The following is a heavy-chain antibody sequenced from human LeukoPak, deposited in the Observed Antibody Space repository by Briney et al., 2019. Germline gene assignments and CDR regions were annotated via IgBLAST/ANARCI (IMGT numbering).Heavy chain of an antibody. D-gene: IGHD3-10*01. CDR1: GFTFSSYG. Sequence: GGSLRLSCAASGFTFSSYGMHWVRQAPGKGLEWVAVIWYDGSNKYYADPVKGRFTISRDNSKNTLYLQMNSLRAEDTAVYYCARPPIGEFEEYYFDYWGQGTLVTVSS. CDR2: IWYDGSNK. V-gene: IGHV3-33*01. J-gene: IGHJ4*02. CDR3: ARPPIGEFEEYYFDY.